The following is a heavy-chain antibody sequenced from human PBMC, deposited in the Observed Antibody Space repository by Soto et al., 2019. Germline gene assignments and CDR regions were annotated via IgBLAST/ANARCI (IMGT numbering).Heavy chain of an antibody. CDR1: GFSLTSNAVG. CDR3: AHGSGWLFDF. CDR2: IYWDDDN. V-gene: IGHV2-5*02. Sequence: QITLKESGPTVVKPTQTLTLTCTISGFSLTSNAVGVGWFRQPPGKALEWLALIYWDDDNHYSPSLKSRLTFTKDTSKNQVVLIMTNMDPVDTATYYCAHGSGWLFDFWGQGTLVTVSS. D-gene: IGHD6-19*01. J-gene: IGHJ4*02.